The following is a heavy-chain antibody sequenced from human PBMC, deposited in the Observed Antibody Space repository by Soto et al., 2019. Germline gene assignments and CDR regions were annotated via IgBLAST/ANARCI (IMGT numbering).Heavy chain of an antibody. CDR3: ARDLEGTPV. CDR1: GYSISSGYY. J-gene: IGHJ4*02. CDR2: VYHSGST. Sequence: PETLSLTCAVSGYSISSGYYWGWIRQPPGKGLEWIGSVYHSGSTYYNPSLKSRVSISLDTSKNQFSLKLNSVTAADTAVYYCARDLEGTPVGGQGTVVT. V-gene: IGHV4-38-2*02. D-gene: IGHD1-1*01.